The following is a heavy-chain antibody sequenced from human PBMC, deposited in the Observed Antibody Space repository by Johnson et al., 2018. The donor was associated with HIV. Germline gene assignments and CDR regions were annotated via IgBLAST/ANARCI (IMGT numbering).Heavy chain of an antibody. CDR1: GFTFSDYW. J-gene: IGHJ3*02. D-gene: IGHD1-26*01. CDR2: IKQDGSEK. V-gene: IGHV3-7*03. CDR3: ARPAYSGTWTDAFDI. Sequence: VQLVESGGGLVQPGGSLRLSCAVSGFTFSDYWMSWVRQAPGKGLEWVANIKQDGSEKYYVDSVKGRFTISRDNAKKSLYLQMNSLRAEDTALYYCARPAYSGTWTDAFDIWGQGTMVTVSS.